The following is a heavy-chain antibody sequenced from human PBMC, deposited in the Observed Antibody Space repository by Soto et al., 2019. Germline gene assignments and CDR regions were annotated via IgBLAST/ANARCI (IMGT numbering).Heavy chain of an antibody. D-gene: IGHD3-9*01. CDR3: TTDLEHYDILTGYYY. Sequence: GGSLRLSCAASGFTFSNAWMNWVRQAPGKGLEWVGRIKSKTDGGTTDYAAPVKGRFTISRDDSKNTLYLQMNSLKTEDTAVYYCTTDLEHYDILTGYYYWGQGTLVTVSS. CDR1: GFTFSNAW. V-gene: IGHV3-15*07. CDR2: IKSKTDGGTT. J-gene: IGHJ4*02.